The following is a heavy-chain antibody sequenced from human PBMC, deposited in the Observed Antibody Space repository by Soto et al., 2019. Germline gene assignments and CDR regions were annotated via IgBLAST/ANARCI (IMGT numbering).Heavy chain of an antibody. J-gene: IGHJ4*02. CDR2: ISYDGSNK. CDR3: ARDHQAQSTAMVMN. CDR1: GFTFSSYA. V-gene: IGHV3-30-3*01. Sequence: QPGGSLRLSCAASGFTFSSYAMHWVRQAPGKGLEWVAVISYDGSNKYYADSVRGRFTISRDNSKNTLYLQMNSLRAEDTAVYYCARDHQAQSTAMVMNWGQGTLVTVSS. D-gene: IGHD5-18*01.